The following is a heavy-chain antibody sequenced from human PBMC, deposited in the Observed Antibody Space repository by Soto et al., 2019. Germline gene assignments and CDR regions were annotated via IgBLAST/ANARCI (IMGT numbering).Heavy chain of an antibody. CDR3: ARRYDFWSGSKGGYYYYYMDV. D-gene: IGHD3-3*01. CDR2: IYYSGST. V-gene: IGHV4-59*08. Sequence: QVQLQESGPGLVKPSETLSLTCTVSGGSISSYYWSWIRQPPGKGLEWIGYIYYSGSTNYNPSLKSRVTISVDTSKNQFSLKLSSVTAADTAVYYCARRYDFWSGSKGGYYYYYMDVWGKGTTVTASS. CDR1: GGSISSYY. J-gene: IGHJ6*03.